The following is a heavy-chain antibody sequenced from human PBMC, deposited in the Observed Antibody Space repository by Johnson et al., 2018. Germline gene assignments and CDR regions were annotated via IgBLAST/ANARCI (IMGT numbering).Heavy chain of an antibody. CDR1: GYSFTTYD. V-gene: IGHV1-8*01. Sequence: QVQLQESGAEVKKPGASVKVSCKASGYSFTTYDINWVRQATGQGLEWMGWMNPNSGDTGHAQKFQGRVTLTRDPSIRTAYMELTSLTPEDTAVYYFAIWTSSAEFQDWGQGTLVTVSS. J-gene: IGHJ1*01. D-gene: IGHD6-6*01. CDR2: MNPNSGDT. CDR3: AIWTSSAEFQD.